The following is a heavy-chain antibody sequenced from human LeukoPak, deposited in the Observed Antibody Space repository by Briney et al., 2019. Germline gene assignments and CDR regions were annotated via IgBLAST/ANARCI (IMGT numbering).Heavy chain of an antibody. CDR1: GFTFSSYA. CDR3: AKLVTTFFDF. V-gene: IGHV3-23*01. J-gene: IGHJ4*02. CDR2: ISSRGGNT. D-gene: IGHD4-17*01. Sequence: PGGSLRLSCAASGFTFSSYAMSWVRQAPGKGLEWVSAISSRGGNTYYADSVKGRFTISRDNSKSTLYLQMNSLRAEDTAVYYCAKLVTTFFDFWGQGTLVTVSS.